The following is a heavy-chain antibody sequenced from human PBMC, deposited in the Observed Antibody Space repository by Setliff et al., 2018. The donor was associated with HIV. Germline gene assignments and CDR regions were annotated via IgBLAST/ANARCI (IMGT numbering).Heavy chain of an antibody. D-gene: IGHD3-16*02. CDR3: ARDADDYVWGSYRQGIFDY. Sequence: SETLSLTCTVSGGSISSGDYYWSWIRQRPGKGLEWIGYIYYSGSTSYNPSLKSRLTMSVDTSKNYFSLKLRSVTAEDTAVYYCARDADDYVWGSYRQGIFDYWGQGTLVTVSS. V-gene: IGHV4-31*03. J-gene: IGHJ4*02. CDR1: GGSISSGDYY. CDR2: IYYSGST.